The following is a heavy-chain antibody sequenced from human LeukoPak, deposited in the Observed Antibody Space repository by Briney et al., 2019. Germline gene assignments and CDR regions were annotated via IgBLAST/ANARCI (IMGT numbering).Heavy chain of an antibody. CDR2: IYYSGST. J-gene: IGHJ4*02. Sequence: PSETLSLTCTVSGGSISSYYWSWIRKPPGKGLEWIGYIYYSGSTNYNPSLKSRVTISVDTSKNQFSLKLSSVTAADTAVYYCARATYSSGWGTSDYWGQGTLVTVSS. CDR3: ARATYSSGWGTSDY. CDR1: GGSISSYY. V-gene: IGHV4-59*01. D-gene: IGHD6-19*01.